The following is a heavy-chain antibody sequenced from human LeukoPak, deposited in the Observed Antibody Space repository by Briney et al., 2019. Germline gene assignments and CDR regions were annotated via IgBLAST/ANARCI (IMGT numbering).Heavy chain of an antibody. D-gene: IGHD1-1*01. CDR1: GFTFSSYS. V-gene: IGHV3-21*01. Sequence: KPGGSLRLSCAASGFTFSSYSMNWVRQAPGKGLEWVSSISSSSSYIYYADSVKGRFTISRDNAKNSLYLQMNSLRAEDTAVYYCARDKLPVTLYYYYYMDVWGKGTTVTVSS. CDR3: ARDKLPVTLYYYYYMDV. J-gene: IGHJ6*03. CDR2: ISSSSSYI.